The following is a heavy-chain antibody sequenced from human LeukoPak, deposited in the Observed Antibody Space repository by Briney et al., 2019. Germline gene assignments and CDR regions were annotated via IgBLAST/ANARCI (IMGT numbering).Heavy chain of an antibody. CDR1: GYTFTSYG. CDR3: ARPFMEQLVPFDP. J-gene: IGHJ5*02. V-gene: IGHV1-18*01. D-gene: IGHD6-13*01. Sequence: ASVKVSCKASGYTFTSYGISWVRQAPGQGLEWMGWISTYNGNTNYAQKLQGRVTLTTVTSTNTAYMELTSLRSDDTAVYYCARPFMEQLVPFDPWGQGTLVTVSS. CDR2: ISTYNGNT.